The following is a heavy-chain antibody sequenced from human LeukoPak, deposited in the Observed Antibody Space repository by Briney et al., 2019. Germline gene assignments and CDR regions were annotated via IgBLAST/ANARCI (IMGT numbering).Heavy chain of an antibody. CDR2: ISGSGGST. CDR3: AKDVGYDILTGYYSYASDY. Sequence: AGGSLRLSCAASGFTLSSYAMSWVRQAPGKGLEWVSAISGSGGSTYYADSVKGRFTISRDNSKNTLYLQMNSLRAEDTAVYYCAKDVGYDILTGYYSYASDYWGQGTLVTVSS. D-gene: IGHD3-9*01. CDR1: GFTLSSYA. V-gene: IGHV3-23*01. J-gene: IGHJ4*02.